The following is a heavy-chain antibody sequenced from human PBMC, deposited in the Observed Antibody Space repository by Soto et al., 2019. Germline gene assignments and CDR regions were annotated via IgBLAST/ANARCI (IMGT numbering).Heavy chain of an antibody. D-gene: IGHD3-10*01. J-gene: IGHJ6*02. CDR3: ARAAVMGRGYYYGMDV. CDR1: GGSISSYY. V-gene: IGHV4-59*01. CDR2: IYYSGST. Sequence: SETLSLTCTVSGGSISSYYWSWIRQPPGKGLEWIGYIYYSGSTNYNPSLKSRVTISVDTSKNQFSLKLSSVTAADTAVYYCARAAVMGRGYYYGMDVWGQGTTVTVSS.